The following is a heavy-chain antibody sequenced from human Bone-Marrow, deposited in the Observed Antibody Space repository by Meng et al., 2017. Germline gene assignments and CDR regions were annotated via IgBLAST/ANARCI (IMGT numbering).Heavy chain of an antibody. V-gene: IGHV3-15*01. J-gene: IGHJ4*02. Sequence: EVHVVESGGGLVEPWWSLRLSCTASGFTFRNAWMTWGRQAPGKGLQWVCRIKSKVNGETRDYAAPVKGRFTISRDDSKNTVYLEMNSLKTEDTAVYFCTKDRPFTSGGVITYWGQGTLVTVSS. CDR2: IKSKVNGETR. CDR1: GFTFRNAW. CDR3: TKDRPFTSGGVITY. D-gene: IGHD3-16*01.